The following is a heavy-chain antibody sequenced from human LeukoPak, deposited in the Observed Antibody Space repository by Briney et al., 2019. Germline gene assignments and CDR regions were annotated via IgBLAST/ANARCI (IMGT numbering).Heavy chain of an antibody. V-gene: IGHV3-48*03. CDR2: ISSSGNTI. CDR3: AREAGAYCGGDCYSDAFDI. D-gene: IGHD2-21*02. Sequence: GGSLRLSCAASGFTFSSYEMNWVRQAPGKGLEWVSYISSSGNTIYYADSVKGRFTISRDNAKNSLYLQMNSLRAEDTAVYYCAREAGAYCGGDCYSDAFDIWGQGTMVTVSS. J-gene: IGHJ3*02. CDR1: GFTFSSYE.